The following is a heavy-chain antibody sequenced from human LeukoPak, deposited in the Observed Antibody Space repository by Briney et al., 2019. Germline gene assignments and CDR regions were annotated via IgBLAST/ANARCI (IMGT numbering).Heavy chain of an antibody. CDR2: IGSSISYI. V-gene: IGHV3-21*01. J-gene: IGHJ6*02. CDR1: GFTFSSYS. CDR3: AREGYYSGMDV. Sequence: GSLRLSCAASGFTFSSYSMKWVRQAPGKGLEWVSFIGSSISYISYADSVKGRFTNSRDSAKNSLYLQMNSLRAEDTAVYYCAREGYYSGMDVWGQGTTVTVSS.